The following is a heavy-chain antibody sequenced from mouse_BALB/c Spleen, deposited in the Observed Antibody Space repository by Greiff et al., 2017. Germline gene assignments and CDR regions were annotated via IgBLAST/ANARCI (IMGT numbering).Heavy chain of an antibody. CDR1: GFNIKDTY. CDR3: ARGLTGDY. Sequence: EVKLVESGAELVKPGASVKLSCTASGFNIKDTYMHWVKQRPEQGLEWIGRIDPANGNTKYDPKFQGKATITADTSSNTAYLQLSSLTSEDTAVYYCARGLTGDYWGQGTTLTVSS. J-gene: IGHJ2*01. D-gene: IGHD4-1*01. V-gene: IGHV14-3*02. CDR2: IDPANGNT.